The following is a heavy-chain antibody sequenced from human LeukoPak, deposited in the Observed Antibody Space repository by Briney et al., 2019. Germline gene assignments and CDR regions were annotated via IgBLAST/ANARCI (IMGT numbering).Heavy chain of an antibody. V-gene: IGHV1-18*01. D-gene: IGHD6-19*01. CDR2: ISAYNGNT. J-gene: IGHJ5*02. CDR3: ARQRPYSCGFSPKKFWFDP. CDR1: GYTFTSYG. Sequence: ASVKVSCKASGYTFTSYGISWVRQAPGQGFEWMGWISAYNGNTNYAQKLQGRVTMTTDTSTSTAYMELRSLRSDDTAVYYCARQRPYSCGFSPKKFWFDPWGQGTLVTVSS.